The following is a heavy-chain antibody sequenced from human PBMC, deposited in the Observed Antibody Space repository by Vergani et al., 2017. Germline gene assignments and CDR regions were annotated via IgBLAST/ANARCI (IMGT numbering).Heavy chain of an antibody. CDR3: ASLTSRRYYDSSGFGDAFDI. V-gene: IGHV3-48*01. CDR2: ISSSSSTI. J-gene: IGHJ3*02. CDR1: GFTFSSYS. D-gene: IGHD3-22*01. Sequence: VQMVESGGGVVQPGRSLRLSCAASGFTFSSYSMNWVRQAPGKGLEWVSYISSSSSTIYYADSVKGRFTISRDNAKNSLYLQMNSLRAEDTAVYYCASLTSRRYYDSSGFGDAFDIWGQGTMVTVSS.